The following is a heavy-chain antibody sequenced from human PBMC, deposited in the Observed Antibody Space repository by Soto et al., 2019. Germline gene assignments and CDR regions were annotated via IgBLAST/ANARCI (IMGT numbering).Heavy chain of an antibody. CDR3: ARESRYGSGGSCYCLPGIDY. V-gene: IGHV1-69*12. CDR2: IIPIFGTA. CDR1: GGTFSSYA. J-gene: IGHJ4*02. Sequence: QVQLVQSGAEVKKPGSSVKVSCKASGGTFSSYAISWVRQAPGQGLEWMGGIIPIFGTANYAQKFQGRVTITADESTSTANMELSSLRSEDTAVYYWARESRYGSGGSCYCLPGIDYWGQGTLVTVSS. D-gene: IGHD2-15*01.